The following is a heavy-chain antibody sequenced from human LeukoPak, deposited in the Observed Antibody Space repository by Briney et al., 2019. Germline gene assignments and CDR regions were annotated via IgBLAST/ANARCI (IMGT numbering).Heavy chain of an antibody. D-gene: IGHD3-10*01. CDR2: VSSNGGRT. CDR3: ARDLRSRAYYYFYMDV. Sequence: GGALLLSCDTSGFVFMSYGMQWGRQAPGEGLEYVAAVSSNGGRTYYANSLKGRFSISRHNSRNTLYLQIGSLRAEDTAVYYCARDLRSRAYYYFYMDVWGNGTTVIVSS. V-gene: IGHV3-64*01. CDR1: GFVFMSYG. J-gene: IGHJ6*03.